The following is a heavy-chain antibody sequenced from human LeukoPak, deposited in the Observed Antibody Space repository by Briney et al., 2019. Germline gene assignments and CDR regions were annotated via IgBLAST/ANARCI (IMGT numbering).Heavy chain of an antibody. Sequence: PSETLSLTCAGSDSSITSDYHWAWIRQPPGKGLERIGSIHPRGSIYYNPSLKSRVTVSLDASNNQFSLRLSSVTAADTALYYCARHSRVIVGTTCAFNIWGQGTKVTVSS. V-gene: IGHV4-38-2*01. CDR3: ARHSRVIVGTTCAFNI. J-gene: IGHJ3*02. CDR2: IHPRGSI. CDR1: DSSITSDYH. D-gene: IGHD1-26*01.